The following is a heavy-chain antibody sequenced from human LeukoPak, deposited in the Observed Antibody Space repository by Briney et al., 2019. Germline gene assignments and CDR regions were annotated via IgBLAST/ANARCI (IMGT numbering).Heavy chain of an antibody. V-gene: IGHV3-23*01. CDR1: GFAFRSYA. J-gene: IGHJ4*02. CDR2: IGSDGDR. D-gene: IGHD3-16*01. CDR3: ARDREWGKVFDY. Sequence: PGGSLRLSCTASGFAFRSYAMAWVRQAPGKGLEGVAAIGSDGDRVHEDSVKGRFTISRDNSKNTLYLQMNSLRAEDTAVYYCARDREWGKVFDYWGQGTLVTVSS.